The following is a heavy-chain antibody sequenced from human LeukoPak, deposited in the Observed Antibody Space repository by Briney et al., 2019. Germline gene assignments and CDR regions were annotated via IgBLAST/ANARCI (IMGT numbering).Heavy chain of an antibody. Sequence: GASVKVSCKASGGTFSSYAISWVRQAPGHRLAWMGGIIPIFGTANYAQKFQGRVTITADESTSTAYMELSSQRSEDTAVYYCASEGFTVTSTFWYFDLWGRGTLVTVST. CDR2: IIPIFGTA. CDR1: GGTFSSYA. J-gene: IGHJ2*01. D-gene: IGHD4-17*01. CDR3: ASEGFTVTSTFWYFDL. V-gene: IGHV1-69*13.